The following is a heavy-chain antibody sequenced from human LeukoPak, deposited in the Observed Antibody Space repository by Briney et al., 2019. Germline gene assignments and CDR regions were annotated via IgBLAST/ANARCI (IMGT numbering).Heavy chain of an antibody. CDR3: AKGRSSGSPYYFDY. Sequence: PGGSLRLSCAASGFTFSSYVMHWVRQAPGKGLEWVAIISYDGSNEYYADSVKGQFTISRDNSKNTLYLQMNSLRAEDTAVYYCAKGRSSGSPYYFDYWGQGTLVTVSS. CDR1: GFTFSSYV. J-gene: IGHJ4*02. D-gene: IGHD3-22*01. CDR2: ISYDGSNE. V-gene: IGHV3-30*04.